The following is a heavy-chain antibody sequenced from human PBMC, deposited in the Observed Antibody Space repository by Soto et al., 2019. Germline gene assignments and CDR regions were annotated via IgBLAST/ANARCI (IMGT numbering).Heavy chain of an antibody. D-gene: IGHD2-2*01. J-gene: IGHJ6*02. Sequence: LRLSCAASGFTFSSYSMNWVRQAPGKGLEWVSYISSSSSTIYYADSVKGRFTISRGNAKNSLYLQMNSLRDEDTAVYYCARGRFIVVVPAAQTYGMDVWGQGTTVTVSS. CDR1: GFTFSSYS. CDR3: ARGRFIVVVPAAQTYGMDV. V-gene: IGHV3-48*02. CDR2: ISSSSSTI.